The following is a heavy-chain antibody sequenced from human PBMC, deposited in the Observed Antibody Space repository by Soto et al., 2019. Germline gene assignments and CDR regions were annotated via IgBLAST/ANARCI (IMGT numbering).Heavy chain of an antibody. CDR1: GFSLSTSGVG. J-gene: IGHJ5*02. D-gene: IGHD2-2*01. V-gene: IGHV2-5*02. CDR2: IYWDDYK. CDR3: AHKRGYQLLRGLFDP. Sequence: QITLKESGPTLVKPTQTLTLTCTFSGFSLSTSGVGVGWIRQPPGKALEGLALIYWDDYKRYSPSLKRRRTTTKNNSKNQVVHTMTNMDPVDTATYYCAHKRGYQLLRGLFDPWGQGTLVTVSS.